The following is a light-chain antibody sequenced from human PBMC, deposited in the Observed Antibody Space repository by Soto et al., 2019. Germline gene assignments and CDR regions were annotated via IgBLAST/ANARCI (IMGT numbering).Light chain of an antibody. CDR1: QSFNNY. J-gene: IGKJ4*01. CDR3: QQRRVWPVT. CDR2: DSS. Sequence: VLTQSPAILSLSPGETATLFCRASQSFNNYLARYQQSPGHAPRLVIYDSSRRATGIPARLSASGSGTDFTLTISCLEPEEVVVYYCQQRRVWPVTFGGGTQVDIK. V-gene: IGKV3-11*01.